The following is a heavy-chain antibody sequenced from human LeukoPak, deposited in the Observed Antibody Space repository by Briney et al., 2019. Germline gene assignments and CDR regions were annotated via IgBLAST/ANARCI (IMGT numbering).Heavy chain of an antibody. J-gene: IGHJ4*02. CDR2: IWYDGSKK. Sequence: GGSLRLSCSASGFTFSSYAMRWVRQAPGKGLEWVALIWYDGSKKYHADSVKGRFTISRDNSKNTLYLEMNSLRAEDTAVYYCARDRIRGSRSSWGGGFDYWGQGALVTVSS. CDR3: ARDRIRGSRSSWGGGFDY. V-gene: IGHV3-33*08. D-gene: IGHD6-6*01. CDR1: GFTFSSYA.